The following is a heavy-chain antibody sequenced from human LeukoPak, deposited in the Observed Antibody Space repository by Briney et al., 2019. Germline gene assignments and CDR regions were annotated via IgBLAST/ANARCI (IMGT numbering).Heavy chain of an antibody. J-gene: IGHJ4*02. Sequence: PGRSLRLSCAASGFSFSSYGMHWVRQAPGKGLEWVAVIWYDGSTKYCTDSVKGRFTISRDNSKNTLYLQMNSLRAEDTAVYYCARGLYDSSGYYPTTFDNWGQGILVTVSS. CDR1: GFSFSSYG. V-gene: IGHV3-33*01. CDR3: ARGLYDSSGYYPTTFDN. CDR2: IWYDGSTK. D-gene: IGHD3-22*01.